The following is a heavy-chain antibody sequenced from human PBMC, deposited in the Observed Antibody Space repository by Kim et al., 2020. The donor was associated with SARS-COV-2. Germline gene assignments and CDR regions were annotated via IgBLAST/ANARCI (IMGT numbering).Heavy chain of an antibody. J-gene: IGHJ4*02. V-gene: IGHV3-15*01. Sequence: PVKGRFTISRDDSKNTLYLQMNSLETEDTAVYYCTRHICYGSGTYYNVFYYWGQGTLVTVSS. D-gene: IGHD3-10*01. CDR3: TRHICYGSGTYYNVFYY.